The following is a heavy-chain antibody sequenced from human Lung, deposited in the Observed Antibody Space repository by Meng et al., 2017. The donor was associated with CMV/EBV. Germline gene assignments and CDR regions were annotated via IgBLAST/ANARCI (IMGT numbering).Heavy chain of an antibody. Sequence: SETLSLTGTVSGCPISSSSYYWCGIRQPPGKGLEWIGSIYYSGSTYYNPSLKRRVTISVDTSKNPFSLKLSSVTAADTAVYYCARATGYCSSTSCYTTLSYYYGMDVWGQGTTVTVSS. CDR2: IYYSGST. CDR1: GCPISSSSYY. D-gene: IGHD2-2*02. CDR3: ARATGYCSSTSCYTTLSYYYGMDV. J-gene: IGHJ6*02. V-gene: IGHV4-39*07.